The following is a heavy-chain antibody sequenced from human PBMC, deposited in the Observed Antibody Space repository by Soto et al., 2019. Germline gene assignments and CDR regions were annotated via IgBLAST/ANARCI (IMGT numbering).Heavy chain of an antibody. Sequence: EVQLVESGGGLVKPGGSLRLSCAASGFTFTPYDMNWVRQAPGKGLEWVSSITTSSAYIYYADSLKGRITISRDNAKNSLFLQMNSLRAEDTAVYYCVRSGTARLLRHSWFDTWGQGTLVTVSS. D-gene: IGHD2-21*01. CDR1: GFTFTPYD. CDR3: VRSGTARLLRHSWFDT. CDR2: ITTSSAYI. J-gene: IGHJ5*02. V-gene: IGHV3-21*01.